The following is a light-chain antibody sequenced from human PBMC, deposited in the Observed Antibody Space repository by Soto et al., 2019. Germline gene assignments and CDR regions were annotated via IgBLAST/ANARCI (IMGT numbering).Light chain of an antibody. J-gene: IGKJ1*01. V-gene: IGKV3-15*01. Sequence: EIAMTLSPATLSVSPGEGATLSCRARQSVSSNLAWYQQKHGQAPRXLIYGASTRATGIPARFSGSGSGTELTLTISSLEPEDFAVYYGQQYNHWPRTFGQGTKVDIK. CDR1: QSVSSN. CDR3: QQYNHWPRT. CDR2: GAS.